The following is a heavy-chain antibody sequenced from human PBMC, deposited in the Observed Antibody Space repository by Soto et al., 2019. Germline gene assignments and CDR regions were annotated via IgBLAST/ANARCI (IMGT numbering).Heavy chain of an antibody. D-gene: IGHD3-10*01. CDR3: ALITMVRGVISWFDP. CDR1: GGSISSYY. CDR2: IYYSGST. V-gene: IGHV4-59*01. Sequence: SETLSLTCTVSGGSISSYYWSWIRQPPGKGLEWIGYIYYSGSTNYNPSLKSRVTISVDTSKNQFSLKLSSVTAADTAVYYCALITMVRGVISWFDPWGQGTLVTVSS. J-gene: IGHJ5*02.